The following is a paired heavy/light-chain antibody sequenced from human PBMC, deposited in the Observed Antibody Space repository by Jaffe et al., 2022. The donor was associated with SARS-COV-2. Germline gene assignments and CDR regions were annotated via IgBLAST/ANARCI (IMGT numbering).Heavy chain of an antibody. V-gene: IGHV3-23*04. CDR2: TTASGGTT. CDR1: GFTFSSNA. D-gene: IGHD3-22*01. Sequence: EVQLVESGGGLVQPGGSLRLSCAASGFTFSSNAMSWVRQAPGKGLEWVSATTASGGTTYFADFVKGRFTVSRDNSKNTLSLQMNSLRVEDTAVYYCAKGSRSSGYYDWGQGTLVTVSS. J-gene: IGHJ4*02. CDR3: AKGSRSSGYYD.
Light chain of an antibody. CDR1: SGDY. J-gene: IGLJ1*01. Sequence: QSALTQPPSASGSPGQSVTISCTGTSGDYVSWYQQHPGKAPKLMLYEVSKRPSGVPDRFSGSKSGNTASLTVSGLQAEDEADYYCSSYAGSNNFVFGTGTKVTVL. V-gene: IGLV2-8*01. CDR2: EVS. CDR3: SSYAGSNNFV.